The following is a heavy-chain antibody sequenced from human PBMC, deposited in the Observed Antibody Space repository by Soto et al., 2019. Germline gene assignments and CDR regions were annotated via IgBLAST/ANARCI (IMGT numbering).Heavy chain of an antibody. D-gene: IGHD3-10*01. CDR2: VSGGGGST. CDR1: GFIFRNYA. Sequence: EEQLFESGGGLAQPGGSLRLSCAASGFIFRNYAMSWVRQAPGKGLEWVSAVSGGGGSTYYADSVKGRFAISRDNSRDALYLQMSSLRAEDTAVYYCAKGLGDGSGNYYPSDHWGQGTLVTVSS. V-gene: IGHV3-23*01. J-gene: IGHJ4*02. CDR3: AKGLGDGSGNYYPSDH.